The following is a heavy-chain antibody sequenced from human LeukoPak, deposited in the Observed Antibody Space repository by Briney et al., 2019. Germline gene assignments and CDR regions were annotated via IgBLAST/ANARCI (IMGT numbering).Heavy chain of an antibody. CDR3: ARDGRDTSALYNPLRFDS. D-gene: IGHD1-14*01. CDR1: GESSSSYY. Sequence: SETLSLTCAVYGESSSSYYWSWIRQLPGKGLEWIGVIHHRGSTNYNPSLKTRVTISIDTSRNHFSLRLTSVTAADTAVYYCARDGRDTSALYNPLRFDSWGQGALVTVSS. CDR2: IHHRGST. J-gene: IGHJ4*02. V-gene: IGHV4-34*01.